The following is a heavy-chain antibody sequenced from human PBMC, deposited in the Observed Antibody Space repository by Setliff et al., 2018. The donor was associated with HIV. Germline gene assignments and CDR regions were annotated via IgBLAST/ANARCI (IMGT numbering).Heavy chain of an antibody. J-gene: IGHJ4*02. D-gene: IGHD3-22*01. Sequence: CAASGFTFHDYTMQWVRQAPGKGLEWVALVTWDGGTTKYAESVKGRFTISRDNSKNSLYLQSNSLRTEDTAVYYCARSTYYYDRSGYKAYYFDYWGQGALVTVSS. CDR1: GFTFHDYT. CDR3: ARSTYYYDRSGYKAYYFDY. CDR2: VTWDGGTT. V-gene: IGHV3-43*01.